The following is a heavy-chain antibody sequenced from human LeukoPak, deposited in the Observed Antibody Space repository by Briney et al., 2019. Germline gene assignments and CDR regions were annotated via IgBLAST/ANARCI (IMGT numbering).Heavy chain of an antibody. Sequence: SVKVSCKASGGTFSSYAISWVRQAPGQGLEWMGRIIPIFGIANYAQKFQGRVTITADKSTSTAYMELSSLRSEDTAVYYCARRDHGGSNDYWGQGTLVTVSS. CDR1: GGTFSSYA. CDR2: IIPIFGIA. CDR3: ARRDHGGSNDY. J-gene: IGHJ4*02. V-gene: IGHV1-69*04. D-gene: IGHD4-23*01.